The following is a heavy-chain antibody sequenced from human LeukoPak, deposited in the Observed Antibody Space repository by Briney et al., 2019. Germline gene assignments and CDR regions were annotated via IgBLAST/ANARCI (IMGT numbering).Heavy chain of an antibody. CDR1: GYIFTDYY. CDR2: VNPSSSST. V-gene: IGHV1-46*01. J-gene: IGHJ4*02. D-gene: IGHD1-26*01. Sequence: ASVKVSCTASGYIFTDYYIHWVRQAPGQGLEWMGIVNPSSSSTSYAQRFQGRVTMTWDTSTKTVYMELSSLTSEDTAVYFCAKGSSGSYINYFDYWGQGTLVTVSS. CDR3: AKGSSGSYINYFDY.